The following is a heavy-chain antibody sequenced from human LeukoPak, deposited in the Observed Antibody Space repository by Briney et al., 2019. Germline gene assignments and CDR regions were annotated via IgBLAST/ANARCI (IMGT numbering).Heavy chain of an antibody. Sequence: SQTLSLTCTVSGGSISSGGYYWSWIRQPPGKGLEWIGYIYHSGSTYYNPSLKSRVTISVDRSKNQFSLKLSSVTAADTAVYYCARAHYSSVATPEAIDYWGQGTLVTVSS. V-gene: IGHV4-30-2*01. D-gene: IGHD5-12*01. J-gene: IGHJ4*02. CDR1: GGSISSGGYY. CDR2: IYHSGST. CDR3: ARAHYSSVATPEAIDY.